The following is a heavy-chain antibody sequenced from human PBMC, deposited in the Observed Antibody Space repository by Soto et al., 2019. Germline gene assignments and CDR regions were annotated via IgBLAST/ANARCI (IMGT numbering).Heavy chain of an antibody. V-gene: IGHV3-30-3*01. J-gene: IGHJ4*02. Sequence: QVQLVESGGGVVQPGRSLRLSCAASGFTFSSYAMHWVRQAPGKGLEWVAVISYDGSNKYYVDSVKGRFTISRDNSKNTLYLPMTSMRAADTAVYYCARGDDYGDRKADWGQGTLVSVSS. CDR1: GFTFSSYA. D-gene: IGHD4-17*01. CDR2: ISYDGSNK. CDR3: ARGDDYGDRKAD.